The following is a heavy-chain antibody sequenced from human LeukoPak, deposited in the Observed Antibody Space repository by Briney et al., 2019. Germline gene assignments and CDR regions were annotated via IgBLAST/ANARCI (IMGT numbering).Heavy chain of an antibody. CDR3: ARQYCSGGSCYHDY. D-gene: IGHD2-15*01. Sequence: SETLSLTCAVSGGSISSGGYSWSWIRQPPGKGLEWIGSIYYSGSTYYNPSLKSRVTISVDTSKNQFSLKLSSVTAADTAVYYCARQYCSGGSCYHDYWGQGTLVTVSS. V-gene: IGHV4-39*01. CDR1: GGSISSGGYS. J-gene: IGHJ4*02. CDR2: IYYSGST.